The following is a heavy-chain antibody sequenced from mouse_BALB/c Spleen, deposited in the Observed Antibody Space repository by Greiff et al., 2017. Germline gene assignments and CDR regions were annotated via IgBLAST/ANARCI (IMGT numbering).Heavy chain of an antibody. Sequence: EVHLVESGGGLVQPGGSLKLSCAASGFDFSRYWMSWVRQAPGKGLEWIGEINPDSSTINYTPSLKDKFIISRDNAKNTLYLQMSKVRSEDTALYYCARIYYDYDDGAWFAYWGQGTLVTVSA. CDR2: INPDSSTI. CDR1: GFDFSRYW. V-gene: IGHV4-1*02. D-gene: IGHD2-4*01. J-gene: IGHJ3*01. CDR3: ARIYYDYDDGAWFAY.